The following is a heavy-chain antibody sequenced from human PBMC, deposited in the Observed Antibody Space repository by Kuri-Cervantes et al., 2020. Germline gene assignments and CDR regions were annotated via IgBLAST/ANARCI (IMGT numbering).Heavy chain of an antibody. CDR1: GFTVSSNY. V-gene: IGHV3-33*08. D-gene: IGHD5-18*01. J-gene: IGHJ3*02. Sequence: GESLKISCAASGFTVSSNYMSWVRQAPGKGLEWVAVIWYDGSNKYYADSVKGRFTISRDNSKNTLYLQMNSLRAEDTAVYYCAREWDPDTSMVNGGAFDIWGQGTMVTVSS. CDR3: AREWDPDTSMVNGGAFDI. CDR2: IWYDGSNK.